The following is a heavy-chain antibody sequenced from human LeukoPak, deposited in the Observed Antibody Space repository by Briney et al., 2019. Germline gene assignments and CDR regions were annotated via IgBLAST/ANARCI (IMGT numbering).Heavy chain of an antibody. V-gene: IGHV3-23*01. CDR2: ISGSGGST. CDR3: AKDSLLYGSGSYYNRAFDY. CDR1: GFTFDIYW. D-gene: IGHD3-10*01. Sequence: GSLRLSCAASGFTFDIYWMTWVRQAPGKGLEWVSAISGSGGSTYYADSVKGRFTISRDNSKNTLYLQMNSLRAEDTAVYYCAKDSLLYGSGSYYNRAFDYWGQGTLVTVSS. J-gene: IGHJ4*02.